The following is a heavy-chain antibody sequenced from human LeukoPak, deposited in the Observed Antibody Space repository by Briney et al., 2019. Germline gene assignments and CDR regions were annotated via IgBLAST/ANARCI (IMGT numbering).Heavy chain of an antibody. D-gene: IGHD3-3*01. CDR2: ISGSGGST. V-gene: IGHV3-23*01. CDR1: GFTFSSYA. Sequence: GGSLRLSCAASGFTFSSYAMSWVRQAPGKGLEWVSAISGSGGSTYYADSVKGRFTISRDNSKNTLYLQMNSLRAEDTAVYYCAKLYYDFWSGYRDRPQVNWFDPWGQGTLVTVSS. J-gene: IGHJ5*02. CDR3: AKLYYDFWSGYRDRPQVNWFDP.